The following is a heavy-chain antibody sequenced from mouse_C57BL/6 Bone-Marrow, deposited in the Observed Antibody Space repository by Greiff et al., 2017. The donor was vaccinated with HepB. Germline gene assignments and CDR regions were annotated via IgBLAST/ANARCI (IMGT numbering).Heavy chain of an antibody. V-gene: IGHV14-4*01. CDR1: GFNIKDDY. D-gene: IGHD2-4*01. CDR3: TTLIYYELAWFAY. CDR2: IDPENGDT. Sequence: EVKLQESGAELVRPGASVKLSCTASGFNIKDDYMHWVKQRPEQGLEWIGWIDPENGDTEYASKFQGKATITADTASNTAYLQLSSLTSEDTAVYYCTTLIYYELAWFAYWGQGTLVTVSA. J-gene: IGHJ3*01.